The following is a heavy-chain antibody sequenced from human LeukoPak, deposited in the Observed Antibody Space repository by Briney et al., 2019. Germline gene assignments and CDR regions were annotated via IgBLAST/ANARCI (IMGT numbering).Heavy chain of an antibody. CDR1: GYTFTGYY. V-gene: IGHV1-18*04. CDR2: ISAYNGNT. J-gene: IGHJ6*03. CDR3: ARFHGYCSSTSCPIYDYYYYMDV. Sequence: ASVKVSCKASGYTFTGYYMHWVRQAPGQGLEWMGWISAYNGNTNYAQKLQGRVTMTTDTSTSTAYMELRSLRSDDTAVYYCARFHGYCSSTSCPIYDYYYYMDVWGKGTTVTVSS. D-gene: IGHD2-2*03.